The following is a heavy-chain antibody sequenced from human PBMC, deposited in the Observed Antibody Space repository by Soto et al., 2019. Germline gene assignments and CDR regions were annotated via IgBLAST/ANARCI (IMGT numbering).Heavy chain of an antibody. Sequence: GGSLRLSCAASGFTFDDYGMSWVRQAPGKGLEWVSGINWNGGSTGYADSVKGRFTISRDNAKNSLYLQMDSLRAEDTALYHCAREAASGDSSGWYRYAFDIWGQGTIVTVSS. J-gene: IGHJ3*02. CDR3: AREAASGDSSGWYRYAFDI. CDR1: GFTFDDYG. CDR2: INWNGGST. D-gene: IGHD6-19*01. V-gene: IGHV3-20*01.